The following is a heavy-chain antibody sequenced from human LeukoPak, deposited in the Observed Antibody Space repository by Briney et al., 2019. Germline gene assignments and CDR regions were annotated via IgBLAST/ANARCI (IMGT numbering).Heavy chain of an antibody. Sequence: SGGSLRLSCAASGFILSNTHMTWLRQAPGKGLEWVSVLHNDGSTYYADSVKGRFPVSRDNSKNMLFLRMNSLRVEGTAVYFCASLARDYWGQGTLVSVSS. CDR3: ASLARDY. CDR1: GFILSNTH. J-gene: IGHJ4*02. V-gene: IGHV3-53*01. D-gene: IGHD3-3*02. CDR2: LHNDGST.